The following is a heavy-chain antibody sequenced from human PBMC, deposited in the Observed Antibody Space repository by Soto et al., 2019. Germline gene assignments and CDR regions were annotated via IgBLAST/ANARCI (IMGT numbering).Heavy chain of an antibody. CDR1: GFTFSNAW. D-gene: IGHD6-19*01. CDR2: IKSKTDGGST. CDR3: TTASGQWLVTDYYYYGMDV. Sequence: GGSLRLSCAASGFTFSNAWMNWVRQAPGKGLEWVGRIKSKTDGGSTDYAAPGKGRFTISRDDSKNTLYLQMNSLKTEDTAVYYCTTASGQWLVTDYYYYGMDVWGQGTTVTVSS. V-gene: IGHV3-15*07. J-gene: IGHJ6*02.